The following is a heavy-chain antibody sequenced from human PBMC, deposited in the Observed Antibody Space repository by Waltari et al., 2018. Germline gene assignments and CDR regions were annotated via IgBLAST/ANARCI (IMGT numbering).Heavy chain of an antibody. CDR3: ARGYYDFWTGHYMDV. V-gene: IGHV4-39*07. D-gene: IGHD3-3*01. J-gene: IGHJ6*03. CDR2: IYYSGST. CDR1: GGSISSSSYY. Sequence: QLQLQESGPGLVKPSETLSLTCTVSGGSISSSSYYWGWIRQPPGKGLEWIGSIYYSGSTYYNPSLKSRFTISVDTSKNQFSLKLSSVTAADTAVYYCARGYYDFWTGHYMDVWGKGTTVTISS.